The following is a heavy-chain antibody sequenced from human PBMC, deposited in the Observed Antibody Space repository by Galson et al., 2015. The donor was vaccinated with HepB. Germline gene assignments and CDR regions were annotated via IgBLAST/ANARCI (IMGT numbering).Heavy chain of an antibody. Sequence: SLRLSCAASGFTFRSFGMHWVRQAPGKGLEWLAVIWYDGSEKYYRDSVKGRFTISKDTSKNTLYLQMDNLRVEDTAVYYCAKEALPDYGGVTGFHYWGQGTPVTVSS. V-gene: IGHV3-33*06. CDR2: IWYDGSEK. D-gene: IGHD4-23*01. CDR1: GFTFRSFG. J-gene: IGHJ4*02. CDR3: AKEALPDYGGVTGFHY.